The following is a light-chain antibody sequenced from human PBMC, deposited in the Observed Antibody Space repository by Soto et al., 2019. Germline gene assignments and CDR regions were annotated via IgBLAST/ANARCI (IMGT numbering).Light chain of an antibody. CDR2: DAS. Sequence: EIVLTQSPATLSLSPGERATLSCRASQSVSSYLAWYQQKPGQAPRLLIYDASNRATGIPARFSGSGSETDFTLTISSLEPEDFAVYYCQQRSNWPFTFGPGT. V-gene: IGKV3-11*01. CDR3: QQRSNWPFT. J-gene: IGKJ3*01. CDR1: QSVSSY.